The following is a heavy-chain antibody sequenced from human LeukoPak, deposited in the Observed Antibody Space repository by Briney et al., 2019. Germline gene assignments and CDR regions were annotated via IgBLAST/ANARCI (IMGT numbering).Heavy chain of an antibody. CDR3: ARDYDSSGYYDAFDI. CDR1: GFTFSSYW. D-gene: IGHD3-22*01. J-gene: IGHJ3*02. Sequence: GGSLRLSCAASGFTFSSYWMSWVRQAPGKGLEWVANIKQDGSEKYYVDSVKGRFTISRDNAKNSLYLQMNSLRAEDTAVYYCARDYDSSGYYDAFDIWGQGTMVTVSS. V-gene: IGHV3-7*03. CDR2: IKQDGSEK.